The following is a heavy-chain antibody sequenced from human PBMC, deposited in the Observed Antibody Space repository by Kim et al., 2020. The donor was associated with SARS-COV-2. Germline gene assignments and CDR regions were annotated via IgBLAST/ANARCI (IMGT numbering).Heavy chain of an antibody. CDR3: ARDGGYCSGGSCYSVYYYYGMDV. D-gene: IGHD2-15*01. V-gene: IGHV1-69*13. CDR2: IIPIFGTA. Sequence: SVKVSCKASGGTFSSYAISWVRQAPGQGLEWMGGIIPIFGTANYAQKFQGRVTITADESTSTAHMELSSLRSEDTAVYYCARDGGYCSGGSCYSVYYYYGMDVWGQGTTVTVSS. CDR1: GGTFSSYA. J-gene: IGHJ6*02.